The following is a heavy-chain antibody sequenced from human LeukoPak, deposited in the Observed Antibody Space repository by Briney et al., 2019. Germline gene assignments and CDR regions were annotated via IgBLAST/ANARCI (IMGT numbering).Heavy chain of an antibody. J-gene: IGHJ6*03. CDR1: GGSISSYY. D-gene: IGHD3-3*01. CDR3: ARAIPRYYDFWSGFMDV. V-gene: IGHV4-59*08. Sequence: PSETLSLTCTVSGGSISSYYWSWIRQPPGKGLEWIGYIYYSGSTNYNPSLMSRVTISVNTSKNQFSLKLSSVTAADTAVYYCARAIPRYYDFWSGFMDVWGKGTTVTVSS. CDR2: IYYSGST.